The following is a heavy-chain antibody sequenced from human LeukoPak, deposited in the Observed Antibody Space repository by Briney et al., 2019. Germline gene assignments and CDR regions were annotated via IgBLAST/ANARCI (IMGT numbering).Heavy chain of an antibody. V-gene: IGHV1-18*01. D-gene: IGHD3-3*01. CDR1: GYTFTSYG. Sequence: ASVKVSCKASGYTFTSYGISWVRQAPGQGLEWMGWISAYNGNTNYAQKLQGRVTMTTDTSTSTAYMELRSLRSDDTAVYYCARVLFVKTNYDFWSGYGYWGQGTLVTVSS. J-gene: IGHJ4*02. CDR3: ARVLFVKTNYDFWSGYGY. CDR2: ISAYNGNT.